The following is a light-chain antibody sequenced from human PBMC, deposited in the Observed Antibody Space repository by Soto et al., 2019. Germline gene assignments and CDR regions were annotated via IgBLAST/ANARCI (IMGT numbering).Light chain of an antibody. CDR2: GAS. CDR3: QQYGSSPQT. Sequence: EIVVTQSPATLSVYAGERATXSCRASQSVSSNLAWYQQKPGQAPRLLIYGASDRATGIPDRFTGSGSGTDFTLTINRLEPEDFAVYFCQQYGSSPQTFGQGTK. V-gene: IGKV3-20*01. J-gene: IGKJ1*01. CDR1: QSVSSN.